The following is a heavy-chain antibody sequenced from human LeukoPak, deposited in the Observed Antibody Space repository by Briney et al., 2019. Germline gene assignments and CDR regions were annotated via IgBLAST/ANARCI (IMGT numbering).Heavy chain of an antibody. V-gene: IGHV4-39*01. CDR2: IYYSGST. D-gene: IGHD6-13*01. CDR3: ARGGGAAAGTEWFDP. CDR1: GGSISSSSYY. Sequence: KTSETLSLTCTVSGGSISSSSYYWGWIRQPPGKGLEWIGSIYYSGSTYYNPSLKCRVTISVDTSKNQFSLKLSSVTGADTAVYYCARGGGAAAGTEWFDPWGQGTLVTVSS. J-gene: IGHJ5*02.